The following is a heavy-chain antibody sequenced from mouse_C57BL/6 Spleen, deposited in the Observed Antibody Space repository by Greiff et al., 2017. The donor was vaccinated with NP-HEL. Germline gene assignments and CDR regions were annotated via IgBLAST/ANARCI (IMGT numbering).Heavy chain of an antibody. D-gene: IGHD2-4*01. J-gene: IGHJ4*01. Sequence: EVQLQQSGPELVKPGASVKISCKASGFTFTDYYMNWVKQSHGTSLEWIGDINPKNGGTSYNQKFKGKATLTVDKSSSTAYMELRSLTSEDSAVYYCASFYDYLYYYAMDYWGQGTSVTVSS. CDR2: INPKNGGT. V-gene: IGHV1-26*01. CDR3: ASFYDYLYYYAMDY. CDR1: GFTFTDYY.